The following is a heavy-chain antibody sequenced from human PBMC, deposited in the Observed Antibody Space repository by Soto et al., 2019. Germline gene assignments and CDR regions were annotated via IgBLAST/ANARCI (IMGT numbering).Heavy chain of an antibody. CDR3: ARQSNWFGRDNRYYYAMDV. Sequence: PGGSLRLSCAASGFSFSSYRMSWVRQAPGKGLEWVANIKQDGSEIYYVDSVKGRFTVSRDNAKNSLYLQVNSLRAEDTAVYYCARQSNWFGRDNRYYYAMDVWGQGTTVTVS. J-gene: IGHJ6*02. CDR1: GFSFSSYR. V-gene: IGHV3-7*01. D-gene: IGHD3-10*01. CDR2: IKQDGSEI.